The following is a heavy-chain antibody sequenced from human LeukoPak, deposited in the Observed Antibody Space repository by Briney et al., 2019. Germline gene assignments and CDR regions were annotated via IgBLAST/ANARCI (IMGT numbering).Heavy chain of an antibody. Sequence: GGSLRLSCAASGFTFSSYSMNWVRQAPGKGLEWVSYISSSRVSYISSSSSTIYYADSVKGRFTISRDNAKNSLYLQMNSLRADDTAVYYCARERGSGSYHPFDPWGQGTLATVSS. J-gene: IGHJ5*02. D-gene: IGHD3-10*01. V-gene: IGHV3-48*04. CDR2: ISSSSSTI. CDR3: ARERGSGSYHPFDP. CDR1: GFTFSSYS.